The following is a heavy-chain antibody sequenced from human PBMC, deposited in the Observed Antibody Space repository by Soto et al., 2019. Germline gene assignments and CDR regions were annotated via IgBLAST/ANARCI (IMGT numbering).Heavy chain of an antibody. Sequence: GASVKVSCKASGYTFNNYDIHWVRQDPGHGLEWMGWMNPNSGNTGYAQNFRGRVTMTQNTAIGTAYMELSSLRSDDTATYYCTRAYGAETFDFWGQGTRVTVSS. CDR3: TRAYGAETFDF. D-gene: IGHD3-10*01. V-gene: IGHV1-8*02. CDR1: GYTFNNYD. CDR2: MNPNSGNT. J-gene: IGHJ5*01.